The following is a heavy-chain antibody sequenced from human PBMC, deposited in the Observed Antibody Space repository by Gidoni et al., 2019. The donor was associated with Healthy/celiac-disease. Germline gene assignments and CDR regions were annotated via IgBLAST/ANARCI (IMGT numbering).Heavy chain of an antibody. CDR1: GFTFDDYA. D-gene: IGHD3-22*01. Sequence: EVQLVESGGVVVQPGGSLRLSCAASGFTFDDYAMHWVRQAPGKGLEWVSLISWDGGSTYYADSVKGRFTISRDNSKNSLYLQMNSLRAEDTALYYCAKGDYDSSGLANYWGQGTLVTVSS. J-gene: IGHJ4*02. V-gene: IGHV3-43D*03. CDR2: ISWDGGST. CDR3: AKGDYDSSGLANY.